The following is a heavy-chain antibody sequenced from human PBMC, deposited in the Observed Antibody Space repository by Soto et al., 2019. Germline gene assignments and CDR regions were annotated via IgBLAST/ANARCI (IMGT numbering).Heavy chain of an antibody. CDR3: TRDTYYYGSGSRHTFDY. CDR2: IRSRAYGGTT. D-gene: IGHD3-10*01. J-gene: IGHJ4*02. CDR1: GFTFGDYA. Sequence: EVQLVESGGGLVQPGRPLRLSCTTSGFTFGDYAMSWIRQTPGKGLEWVAFIRSRAYGGTTEYAASVKGRFTISRDDSKIIAYLEMNSLKTEDTAVYYCTRDTYYYGSGSRHTFDYWGQGTLVTVSS. V-gene: IGHV3-49*03.